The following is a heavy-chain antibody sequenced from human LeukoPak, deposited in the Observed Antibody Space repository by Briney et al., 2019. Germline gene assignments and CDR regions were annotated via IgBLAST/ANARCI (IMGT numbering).Heavy chain of an antibody. Sequence: GGSLRLSCAASGFTFSSYAMSWVRRAPGKGLEWVSSTSTSGGITYYADSVKGRFTISRDNSKSTLYLEMNSLRAEDTAMYYCARVASDSSGWYHFDHWGQGTLVTVSS. J-gene: IGHJ4*02. CDR1: GFTFSSYA. D-gene: IGHD6-19*01. V-gene: IGHV3-23*01. CDR2: TSTSGGIT. CDR3: ARVASDSSGWYHFDH.